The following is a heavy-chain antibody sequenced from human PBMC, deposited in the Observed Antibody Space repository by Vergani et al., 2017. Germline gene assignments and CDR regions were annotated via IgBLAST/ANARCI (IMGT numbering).Heavy chain of an antibody. CDR3: ARDGAPTYDFWSGYYDYGMDV. J-gene: IGHJ6*02. V-gene: IGHV3-7*03. CDR2: IKQDGSEK. Sequence: EVQLVESGGGLVQPGGSLRLSCAASGFTFSSYWMSWVRQAPGKGLEWVANIKQDGSEKYYVDSVKGRFNISRDNAKNSLYLQMNSLRAEDTAVYYYARDGAPTYDFWSGYYDYGMDVWGQGTTVTVSS. D-gene: IGHD3-3*01. CDR1: GFTFSSYW.